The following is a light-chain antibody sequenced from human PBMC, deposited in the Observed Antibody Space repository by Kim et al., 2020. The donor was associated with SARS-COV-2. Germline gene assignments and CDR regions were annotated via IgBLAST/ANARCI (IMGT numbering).Light chain of an antibody. CDR1: SSNGGSST. CDR2: RSN. CDR3: ATWDDSLNSWV. Sequence: QSGTIACSGSSSNGGSSTINCNQQIPETAPKLLFFRSNVRPSGVPDRFSGSKSGTSSSLAISGLQSEDESDYYCATWDDSLNSWVFGGGTQLTV. J-gene: IGLJ3*02. V-gene: IGLV1-44*01.